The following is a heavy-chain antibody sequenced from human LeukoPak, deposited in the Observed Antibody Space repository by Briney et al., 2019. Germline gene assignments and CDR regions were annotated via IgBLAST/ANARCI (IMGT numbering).Heavy chain of an antibody. V-gene: IGHV3-23*01. J-gene: IGHJ4*02. D-gene: IGHD2-15*01. CDR3: ARGSSGGKTLHGY. Sequence: GGSLRLSCAASGFTFSSYAMSWVRQAPGKGLEWVSAISGSGGSTYYADSVKGRFTISRDNSKNTLYLQMNSLRAEDTAVYFCARGSSGGKTLHGYWGQGTLVTVSS. CDR2: ISGSGGST. CDR1: GFTFSSYA.